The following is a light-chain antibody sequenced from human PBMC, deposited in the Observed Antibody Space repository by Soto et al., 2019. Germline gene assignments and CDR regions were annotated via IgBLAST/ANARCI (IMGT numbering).Light chain of an antibody. J-gene: IGKJ1*01. V-gene: IGKV3-20*01. CDR2: GAS. Sequence: EIVLTQSPGTLSLSPGERATLSCRASQSVSSSFLAWYQQKPGQAPRLLIYGASSRATGIPDRFSGSGFGTDFTLTISRLELEDFAVYYCQQYGSSPQTFGQGTKVDIK. CDR3: QQYGSSPQT. CDR1: QSVSSSF.